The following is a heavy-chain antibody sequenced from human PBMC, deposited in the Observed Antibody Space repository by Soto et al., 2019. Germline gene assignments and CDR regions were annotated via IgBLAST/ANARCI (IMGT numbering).Heavy chain of an antibody. Sequence: QVQLVQSGAEVKKPGASVKVSCKASGYTFTSYAMHWVRQAPGQRLEWMGWINAGYGNTKYSQKFQGRVTITRDTSASTAYRELSSLRSEDTAVYYCARSIVVVTAADYWGQGTLVTVSS. J-gene: IGHJ4*02. D-gene: IGHD2-21*02. V-gene: IGHV1-3*01. CDR1: GYTFTSYA. CDR2: INAGYGNT. CDR3: ARSIVVVTAADY.